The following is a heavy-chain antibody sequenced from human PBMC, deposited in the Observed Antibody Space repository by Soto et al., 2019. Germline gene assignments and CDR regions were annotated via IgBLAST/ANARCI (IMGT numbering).Heavy chain of an antibody. CDR2: ISSGSTYI. Sequence: EVQLVESGGGLVKPGGSLRLSCAASGFTFSNYNMNWVRQAPGKGLEWVSSISSGSTYIYYADSVKGRFTISRDNAKNSLYLQMNSLRAEDTAVYYCATDLSGYCSTSSCDWGQGTLVTVSS. J-gene: IGHJ4*02. V-gene: IGHV3-21*01. D-gene: IGHD2-2*03. CDR3: ATDLSGYCSTSSCD. CDR1: GFTFSNYN.